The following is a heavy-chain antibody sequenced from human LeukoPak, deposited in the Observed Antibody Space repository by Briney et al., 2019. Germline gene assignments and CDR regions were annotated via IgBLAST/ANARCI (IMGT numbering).Heavy chain of an antibody. J-gene: IGHJ1*01. Sequence: GGSLRLSCAAPGFTFSSYWMHWVRQAPGKGLVWVSRIKSDGSTNYADSVKGRFTISRDNAKNAVSLQMNSPRAEDTGVYYCARAPSEIGGYYPEYFRHWGQGTLVTVSS. V-gene: IGHV3-74*01. CDR1: GFTFSSYW. CDR2: IKSDGST. CDR3: ARAPSEIGGYYPEYFRH. D-gene: IGHD3-22*01.